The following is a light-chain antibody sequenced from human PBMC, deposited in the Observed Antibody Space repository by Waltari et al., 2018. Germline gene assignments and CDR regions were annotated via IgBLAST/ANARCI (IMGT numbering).Light chain of an antibody. CDR2: EDT. Sequence: SYELTQPPSVSVSPGHTARITCSGEALPNKYAYLYRQKSGQAPVLVIYEDTKRPSGIPERISGSNSGAVATLTITGAQVEDEADYYCYSTDYTGNYWVFGGGTKLTVL. J-gene: IGLJ3*02. CDR3: YSTDYTGNYWV. CDR1: ALPNKY. V-gene: IGLV3-10*01.